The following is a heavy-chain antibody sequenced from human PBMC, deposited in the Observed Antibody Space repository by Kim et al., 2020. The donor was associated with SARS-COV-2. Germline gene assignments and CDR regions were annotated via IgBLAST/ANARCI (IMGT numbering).Heavy chain of an antibody. CDR2: IKHKPEGYRT. D-gene: IGHD1-26*01. V-gene: IGHV3-72*01. Sequence: GGSLRLSCAASGFTFSDHYIDWVRQAPGKGLEWVGRIKHKPEGYRTDYAASVKGRFTVSRDDSKNSAYLQMNSLKSDDTAVYYCGDLGVGYWGQGTLVTVSS. CDR1: GFTFSDHY. CDR3: GDLGVGY. J-gene: IGHJ4*02.